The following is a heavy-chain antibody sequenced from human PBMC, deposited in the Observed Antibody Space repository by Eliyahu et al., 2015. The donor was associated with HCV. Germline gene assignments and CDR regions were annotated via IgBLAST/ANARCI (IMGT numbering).Heavy chain of an antibody. CDR1: GDSFAXRY. CDR3: ARGHGSPDY. Sequence: TVSGDSFAXRYXSWIRQPPGXGLEFIGYIDYTVSTNYNPSLQSRVAISLDTSKKQISLNLTXVNAADTAVYYCARGHGSPDYWGQGTLVTVSS. CDR2: IDYTVST. D-gene: IGHD2-15*01. J-gene: IGHJ4*02. V-gene: IGHV4-59*11.